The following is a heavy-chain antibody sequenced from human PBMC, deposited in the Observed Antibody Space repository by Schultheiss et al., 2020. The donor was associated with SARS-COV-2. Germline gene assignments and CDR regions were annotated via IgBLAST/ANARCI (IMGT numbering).Heavy chain of an antibody. V-gene: IGHV4-59*01. CDR1: GGSISSYY. CDR3: ARTRHGLNYYDSSGYYSYDYYMDV. D-gene: IGHD3-22*01. CDR2: IYYSGST. J-gene: IGHJ6*03. Sequence: SQTLSLTCTVSGGSISSYYWSWIRQPPGKGLEWIGYIYYSGSTNYNPSLKSRVTISVDTSKNQFSLKLSSVTAADTAVYYCARTRHGLNYYDSSGYYSYDYYMDVWGKGTTVTVSS.